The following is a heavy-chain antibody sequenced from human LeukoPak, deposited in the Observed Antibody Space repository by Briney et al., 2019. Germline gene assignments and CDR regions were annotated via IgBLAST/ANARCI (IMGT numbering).Heavy chain of an antibody. J-gene: IGHJ1*01. CDR1: GFIFSSYA. V-gene: IGHV3-23*01. Sequence: GGSLRLSCAVSGFIFSSYAMSWVRQTPGKGLEWVSGLSDNGGETYYADSVKGRFTISRDNSNNTLYLQMSSLRAEDTAVYYCVKTGSDDIFTGYYNWGQGSLVTVSS. CDR2: LSDNGGET. CDR3: VKTGSDDIFTGYYN. D-gene: IGHD3-9*01.